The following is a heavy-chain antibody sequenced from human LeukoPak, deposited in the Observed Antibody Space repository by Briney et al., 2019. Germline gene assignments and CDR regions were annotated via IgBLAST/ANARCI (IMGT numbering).Heavy chain of an antibody. J-gene: IGHJ1*01. CDR1: GFTFSSYW. CDR3: ARAPQGYSSGWYPEYFQH. V-gene: IGHV3-74*01. CDR2: INSDGSST. D-gene: IGHD6-19*01. Sequence: PGGSLRLSCAASGFTFSSYWMHWVRQAPGKGLVWVSRINSDGSSTSYADSVKGRFTISRDNAKNTLYLQMNMLRAEDTAVYYCARAPQGYSSGWYPEYFQHWGQGTLVTVSS.